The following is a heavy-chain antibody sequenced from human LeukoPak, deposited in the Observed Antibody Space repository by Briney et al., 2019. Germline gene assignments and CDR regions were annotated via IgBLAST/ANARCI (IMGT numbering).Heavy chain of an antibody. V-gene: IGHV3-48*01. Sequence: GGSLRLSCAASGFTFSSYSMNWVRQAPGKGLEWISYISSSSSTIYYADSVKSRFTISRDNAKNSLYLQLNSLRAEDTAMYYCARGRNRYSSSWGLFDYWGQGTLVTVSS. CDR3: ARGRNRYSSSWGLFDY. J-gene: IGHJ4*02. CDR1: GFTFSSYS. D-gene: IGHD6-13*01. CDR2: ISSSSSTI.